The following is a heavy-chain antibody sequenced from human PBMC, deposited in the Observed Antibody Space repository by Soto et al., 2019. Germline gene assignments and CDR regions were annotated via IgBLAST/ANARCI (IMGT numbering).Heavy chain of an antibody. J-gene: IGHJ4*02. V-gene: IGHV1-58*02. CDR2: IDVGSANA. CDR3: AAEVGGYGCGLVSH. CDR1: GYTFTSYA. Sequence: SVKVSCKASGYTFTSYAMHWVRRAPGQRLEWIGWIDVGSANANYAQMLQGRVTISRDMSTSTAYMELSSLRPEDTAVYYCAAEVGGYGCGLVSHWGQGTLVTVSS. D-gene: IGHD5-12*01.